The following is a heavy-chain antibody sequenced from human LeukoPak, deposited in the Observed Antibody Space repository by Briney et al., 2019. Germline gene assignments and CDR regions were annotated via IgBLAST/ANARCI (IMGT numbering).Heavy chain of an antibody. Sequence: GGSLRLSCAASGFTFSSYGMHWVRQAPGKGLEWVAVIWYDGSNKYYADSVKGRFTISRDNSKNTLYLEMNRLRADDTAVYYCTRAGSGSSYDSWGQGTLVTVSS. CDR2: IWYDGSNK. D-gene: IGHD3-10*01. V-gene: IGHV3-33*01. CDR3: TRAGSGSSYDS. CDR1: GFTFSSYG. J-gene: IGHJ4*02.